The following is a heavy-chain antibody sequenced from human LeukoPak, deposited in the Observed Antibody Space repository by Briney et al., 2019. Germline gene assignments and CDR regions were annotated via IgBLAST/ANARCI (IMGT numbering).Heavy chain of an antibody. CDR3: ARGEYCSSTSCSRRLVDP. Sequence: ASVKVSFKASGYTFTGYYMHWVRQAPGQGLEWMGCINPNRGGTNYAQKFQGRVTMTRDTFISTAYMELSRLRSDDTAVYYCARGEYCSSTSCSRRLVDPWGQGTLVTVSS. CDR2: INPNRGGT. J-gene: IGHJ5*02. D-gene: IGHD2-2*01. V-gene: IGHV1-2*02. CDR1: GYTFTGYY.